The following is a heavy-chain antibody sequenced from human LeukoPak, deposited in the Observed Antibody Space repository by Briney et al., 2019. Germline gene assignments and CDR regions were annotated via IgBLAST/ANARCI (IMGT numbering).Heavy chain of an antibody. V-gene: IGHV3-23*01. Sequence: GGSLRLSCAASGFTFSSYAMSWVRQAPGKGLEWVSAISGSGGSTYYADSVKGRFTISRDNSKNTLYLQMNSLRAEDTAAYYCAKVRRGGSYYYFDYWGQGTLVTVSS. D-gene: IGHD1-26*01. CDR1: GFTFSSYA. CDR2: ISGSGGST. J-gene: IGHJ4*02. CDR3: AKVRRGGSYYYFDY.